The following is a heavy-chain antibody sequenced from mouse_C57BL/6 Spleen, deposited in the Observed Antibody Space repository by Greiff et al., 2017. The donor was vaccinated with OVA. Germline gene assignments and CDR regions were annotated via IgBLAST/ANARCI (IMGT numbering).Heavy chain of an antibody. CDR3: ASLITTVVPYFDV. V-gene: IGHV7-3*01. J-gene: IGHJ1*03. D-gene: IGHD1-1*01. CDR1: GFTFTDYY. Sequence: EVKLVESGGGLVQPGGSLSLSCAASGFTFTDYYMSWVRQPPGKALEWLGFIRNKANGYTTEYSASVKGRFTISRDNSQSILYLQMNALRAEDSATYYCASLITTVVPYFDVWGTGTTVTVSS. CDR2: IRNKANGYTT.